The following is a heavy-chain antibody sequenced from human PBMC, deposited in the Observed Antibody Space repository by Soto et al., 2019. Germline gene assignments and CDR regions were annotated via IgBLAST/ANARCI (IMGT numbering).Heavy chain of an antibody. CDR1: GFTFSSYA. J-gene: IGHJ4*02. V-gene: IGHV3-23*01. CDR3: AKVFTPEQGNYFDS. Sequence: GGSLRLSCAASGFTFSSYAINWVRQAPGKGLEWVSAISVSVDSSHYADSVKGRFTISRDNDKNTVYLEMNSLRAEDTAVYYCAKVFTPEQGNYFDSWGQGTLVTVSS. D-gene: IGHD1-26*01. CDR2: ISVSVDSS.